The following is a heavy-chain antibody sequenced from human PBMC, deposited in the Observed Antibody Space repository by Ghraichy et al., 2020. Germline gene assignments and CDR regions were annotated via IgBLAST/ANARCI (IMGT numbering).Heavy chain of an antibody. CDR3: ARGMIHMSAPRFQGWTDAFDI. V-gene: IGHV1-69*13. D-gene: IGHD3-16*01. Sequence: SVKVSCKASGGTFGSHAISWVRQAPGQWLEWIGGIIPIFDTVNYAQEFQGRVTITADESTSTAYMELSSLRSEDTALYYCARGMIHMSAPRFQGWTDAFDIWGQGTMVIVSS. CDR2: IIPIFDTV. J-gene: IGHJ3*02. CDR1: GGTFGSHA.